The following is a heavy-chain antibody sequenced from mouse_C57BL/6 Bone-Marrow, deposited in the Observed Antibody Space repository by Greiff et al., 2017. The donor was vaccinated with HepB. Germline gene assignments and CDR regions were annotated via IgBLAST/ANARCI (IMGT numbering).Heavy chain of an antibody. CDR2: IYPRDGST. CDR1: GYTFTDHT. V-gene: IGHV1-78*01. CDR3: AREAPYYYGSSYYFDY. D-gene: IGHD1-1*01. J-gene: IGHJ2*01. Sequence: QVQLQQSDAELVKPGASVKISCKVSGYTFTDHTIHWMKQRPEQGLEWIGYIYPRDGSTKYNEKFKGNATLTADKSSSTAYMQLNSLTSEDSAVYFCAREAPYYYGSSYYFDYWGQGTTLTVSS.